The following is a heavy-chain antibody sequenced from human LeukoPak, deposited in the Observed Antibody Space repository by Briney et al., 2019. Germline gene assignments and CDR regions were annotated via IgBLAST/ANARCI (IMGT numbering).Heavy chain of an antibody. Sequence: QSGRSLRLSCAASGFTFSSYGMHWVRQAPGKGLEWVAVISYDGSNKYYADSVKGRFTISRDNSKNTLYLQMNSLRAEDTAVYYGAKWPLDGYSSGWYYFDYWGQGTLVTVSS. CDR3: AKWPLDGYSSGWYYFDY. V-gene: IGHV3-30*18. CDR1: GFTFSSYG. J-gene: IGHJ4*02. CDR2: ISYDGSNK. D-gene: IGHD6-19*01.